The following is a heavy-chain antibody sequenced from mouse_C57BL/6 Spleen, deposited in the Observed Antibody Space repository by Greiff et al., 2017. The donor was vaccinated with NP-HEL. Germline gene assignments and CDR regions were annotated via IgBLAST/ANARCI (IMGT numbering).Heavy chain of an antibody. CDR2: ISGGGGNT. D-gene: IGHD1-1*01. J-gene: IGHJ4*01. CDR1: GFTFSSYT. Sequence: EVMLVESGGGLVKPGGSLKLSCAASGFTFSSYTMSWVRQTPEKRLEWVATISGGGGNTYYPDSVKGRFTISRDNAKNTLYLQMSSLRSEDTAVYYCARHDYYGLYAMDYWGQGTSVTVSS. V-gene: IGHV5-9*01. CDR3: ARHDYYGLYAMDY.